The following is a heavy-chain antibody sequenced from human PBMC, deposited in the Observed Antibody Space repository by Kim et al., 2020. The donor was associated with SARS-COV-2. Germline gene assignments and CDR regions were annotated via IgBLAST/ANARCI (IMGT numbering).Heavy chain of an antibody. CDR3: ARGGPYGDYQTYYYYGMDV. CDR2: IGTAGDT. D-gene: IGHD4-17*01. CDR1: GFTFSSYD. Sequence: GGSLRLSCAASGFTFSSYDMHWVRQATGKGLEWVSAIGTAGDTYYPGSVKGRFTISRENAKNSLYLQMNSLRAGDTAVYYCARGGPYGDYQTYYYYGMDVWGQGTTVTVSS. V-gene: IGHV3-13*01. J-gene: IGHJ6*02.